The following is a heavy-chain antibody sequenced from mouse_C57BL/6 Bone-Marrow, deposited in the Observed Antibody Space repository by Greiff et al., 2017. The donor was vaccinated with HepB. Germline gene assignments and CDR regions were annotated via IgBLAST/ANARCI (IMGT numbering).Heavy chain of an antibody. J-gene: IGHJ2*01. V-gene: IGHV1-50*01. CDR3: ARPIYYDYDGNY. CDR2: IDPSDSYT. D-gene: IGHD2-4*01. Sequence: QVHVKQPGAELVKPGASVKLSCKASGYTFTSYWMQWVKQRPGQGLEWIGEIDPSDSYTNYNQKFKGKATLTVDTSSSTAYMQLSSLTSEDSAVYYCARPIYYDYDGNYWGQGTTLTVSS. CDR1: GYTFTSYW.